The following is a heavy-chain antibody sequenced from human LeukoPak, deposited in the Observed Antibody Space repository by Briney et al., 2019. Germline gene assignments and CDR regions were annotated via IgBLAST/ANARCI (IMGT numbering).Heavy chain of an antibody. D-gene: IGHD1-26*01. CDR2: IYYSGST. CDR1: GGSISSYY. Sequence: SEAPSLTCTVSGGSISSYYWSWIRQPPGKGLEWIGYIYYSGSTNYNPSLKSRVTISVDTSKNQFSLKLSSVTAADTAVYYCARDVGATPGYFDYWGQGTLVTVS. V-gene: IGHV4-59*01. J-gene: IGHJ4*02. CDR3: ARDVGATPGYFDY.